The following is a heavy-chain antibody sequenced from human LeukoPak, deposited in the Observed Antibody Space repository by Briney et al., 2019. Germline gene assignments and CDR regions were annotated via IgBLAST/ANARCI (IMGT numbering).Heavy chain of an antibody. J-gene: IGHJ4*02. Sequence: GGSLRLSCEASGVSFIDAWMSWVRQAPGKGLEWIGRIKSKAYGATTDCTAPVKGRFTISRDDSKNTVFLQMNSLQTEDTAVYYCATFSSVVVAATRGHWGQGTLVTVSS. V-gene: IGHV3-15*01. CDR1: GVSFIDAW. D-gene: IGHD2-15*01. CDR2: IKSKAYGATT. CDR3: ATFSSVVVAATRGH.